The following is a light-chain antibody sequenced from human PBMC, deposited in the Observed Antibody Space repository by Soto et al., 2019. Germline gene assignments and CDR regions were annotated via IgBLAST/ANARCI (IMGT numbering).Light chain of an antibody. V-gene: IGKV1-13*02. CDR2: DAS. J-gene: IGKJ4*01. CDR1: QGISSA. Sequence: AIHLTQSPSSLSASVGDRVTITCRASQGISSALAWYQQKPGKAPKLLIYDASTLESGVPSRFSGSGSGTDFTLTISSLQPEDFATYYCQQFNSYPLTLGGGTQVEIK. CDR3: QQFNSYPLT.